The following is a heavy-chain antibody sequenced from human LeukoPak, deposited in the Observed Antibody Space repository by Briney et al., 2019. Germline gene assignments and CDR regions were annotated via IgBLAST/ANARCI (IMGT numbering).Heavy chain of an antibody. D-gene: IGHD4-11*01. V-gene: IGHV4-59*08. CDR1: GGSISSYY. J-gene: IGHJ6*02. Sequence: PSETLSLTCTVSGGSISSYYWRWIRHPPGKGLKWIGYIYYSGSTNYNPSLKSRVTISVDASKNQFSLKLSSVTAADTAVYYCARHVDYSRNYYYYGMDVWGQGTTVTVSS. CDR3: ARHVDYSRNYYYYGMDV. CDR2: IYYSGST.